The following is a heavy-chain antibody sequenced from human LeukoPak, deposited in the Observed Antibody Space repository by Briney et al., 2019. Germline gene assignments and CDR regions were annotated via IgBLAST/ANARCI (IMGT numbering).Heavy chain of an antibody. D-gene: IGHD3-22*01. Sequence: GGSLRLSCAASGFTFSSYWMNWVRQAPGKGLVWVSRINSDGSSTSYANSVKGRFTISRDNGKNTLYLQMNSLRAADTAVYYCARVPYDSSDYGLGGYDYWGQGTLVTVSS. CDR3: ARVPYDSSDYGLGGYDY. CDR2: INSDGSST. CDR1: GFTFSSYW. V-gene: IGHV3-74*01. J-gene: IGHJ4*02.